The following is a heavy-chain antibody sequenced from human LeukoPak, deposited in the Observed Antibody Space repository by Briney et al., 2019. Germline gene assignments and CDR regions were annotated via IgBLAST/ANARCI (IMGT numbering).Heavy chain of an antibody. CDR1: GGAIISYS. CDR3: ARLKFYDSTGYSPGYYMDV. D-gene: IGHD3-22*01. Sequence: SETLSLTCSVSGGAIISYSWSCIRQPAGEGPEWIGRIYPTVNTDYNPSLKTRVTMSTDLSKRQFSLRLRSVTDADTAVYYCARLKFYDSTGYSPGYYMDVWGKGTAVTVSS. CDR2: IYPTVNT. V-gene: IGHV4-4*07. J-gene: IGHJ6*03.